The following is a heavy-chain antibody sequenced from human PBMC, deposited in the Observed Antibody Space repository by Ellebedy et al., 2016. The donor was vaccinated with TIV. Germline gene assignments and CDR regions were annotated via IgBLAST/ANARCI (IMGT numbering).Heavy chain of an antibody. Sequence: ASVKVSXXASGYTFSSYDINWVRQATGEGLEWMGWMNPNSGNTGYAQKFQGRVTMTRNTSISTAYMELSSLRSEDTAVYYCARGKGVGAIDYWGQGTLVTVSS. CDR2: MNPNSGNT. D-gene: IGHD1-26*01. V-gene: IGHV1-8*01. CDR3: ARGKGVGAIDY. J-gene: IGHJ4*02. CDR1: GYTFSSYD.